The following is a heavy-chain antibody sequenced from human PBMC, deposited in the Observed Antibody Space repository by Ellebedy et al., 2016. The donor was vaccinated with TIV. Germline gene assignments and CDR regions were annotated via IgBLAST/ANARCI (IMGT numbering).Heavy chain of an antibody. CDR2: ISGSGGST. V-gene: IGHV3-23*01. Sequence: GGSLRLXXAASGFTFSSYAMSWVRQAPGKGLEWVSAISGSGGSTYYADSVKGRFTISRDNSKNTLYLQMNSLRAEDTAVYYCAKDWGNHVLRFLEWLGGWFDPWGQGTLVTVSS. CDR1: GFTFSSYA. D-gene: IGHD3-3*01. CDR3: AKDWGNHVLRFLEWLGGWFDP. J-gene: IGHJ5*02.